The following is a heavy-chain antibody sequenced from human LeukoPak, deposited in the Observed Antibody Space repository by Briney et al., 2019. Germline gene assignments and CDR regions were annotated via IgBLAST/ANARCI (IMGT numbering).Heavy chain of an antibody. CDR2: IKQDGSEK. CDR1: GFTFSSYW. Sequence: GALRLSCAASGFTFSSYWMSWVRQAPGKGLEWVANIKQDGSEKYYVDSVKGRFTISRDNAKNSLYLQMNSLRAEDTAVYYCARESYGGYYYYMDVWGKGTTVTISS. CDR3: ARESYGGYYYYMDV. D-gene: IGHD3-16*01. J-gene: IGHJ6*03. V-gene: IGHV3-7*01.